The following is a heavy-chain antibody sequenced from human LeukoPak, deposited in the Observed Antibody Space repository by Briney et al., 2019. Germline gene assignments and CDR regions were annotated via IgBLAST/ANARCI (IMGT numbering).Heavy chain of an antibody. J-gene: IGHJ4*02. Sequence: SETLSLTCTVSGDSISSGSYYWNWIRQPAGKGLEWIGRIYTSGSTNYNPSLKSRVTMSVDTSKNQFSLKLSSVTAADTAVYYCAREASDSRGYWSYYFDYWGQGTLVTVSS. CDR2: IYTSGST. CDR3: AREASDSRGYWSYYFDY. D-gene: IGHD3-22*01. CDR1: GDSISSGSYY. V-gene: IGHV4-61*02.